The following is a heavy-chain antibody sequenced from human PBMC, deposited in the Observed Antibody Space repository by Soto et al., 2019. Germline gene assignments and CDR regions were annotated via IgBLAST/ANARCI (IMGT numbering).Heavy chain of an antibody. CDR3: ARHRSIVVVTAALGGMDV. CDR2: IYYSGST. D-gene: IGHD2-21*02. J-gene: IGHJ6*02. V-gene: IGHV4-59*08. CDR1: GGSIISYY. Sequence: PSETLSLTCTVSGGSIISYYWSWIRKPPGKGLEWIGYIYYSGSTNYNPSLKSRVTISVDTSKNQFSLKLSSVTAADTAVYYCARHRSIVVVTAALGGMDVWGQGTTVTVSS.